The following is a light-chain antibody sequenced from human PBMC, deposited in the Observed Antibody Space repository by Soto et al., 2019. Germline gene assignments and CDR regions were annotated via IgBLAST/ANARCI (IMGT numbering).Light chain of an antibody. CDR2: GAS. CDR1: QSVSSS. V-gene: IGKV3-15*01. J-gene: IGKJ5*01. Sequence: EIVMTHSPATLSVSPGETATLSCTASQSVSSSLAWYQQKPGQAPRLLIYGASTRATGIPARFSGSGSGTEFTLSICGLQSEDFAVYSCQQYNDWPLFTFGQGTRLDIK. CDR3: QQYNDWPLFT.